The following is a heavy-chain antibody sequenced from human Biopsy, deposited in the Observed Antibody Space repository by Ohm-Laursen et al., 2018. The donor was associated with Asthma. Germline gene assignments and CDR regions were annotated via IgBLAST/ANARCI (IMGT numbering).Heavy chain of an antibody. CDR2: ISWNSGNI. CDR3: AKSADCYDSTDSLYF. D-gene: IGHD3-22*01. CDR1: GFSFDDCA. V-gene: IGHV3-9*01. J-gene: IGHJ4*03. Sequence: SLRLSCTASGFSFDDCAMHWDRQAPGKGLEWVSSISWNSGNIDYAVSVKGRFTISRDNAKNSLYLQMQSLRPEDTAFYYCAKSADCYDSTDSLYFWGPRTLVPVSS.